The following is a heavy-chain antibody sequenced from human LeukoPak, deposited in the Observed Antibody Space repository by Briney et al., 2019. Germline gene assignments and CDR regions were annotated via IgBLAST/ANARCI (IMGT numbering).Heavy chain of an antibody. CDR1: GFTFSSYS. CDR2: ISSSSSYI. CDR3: ARGCSGGSCYLNDY. V-gene: IGHV3-21*01. Sequence: GSLRLSCAASGFTFSSYSMNWVRQAPGKGLEWVSSISSSSSYIYYADSVKGRFTISRDNAKNSLYLQMNSLRAEDTAVYYCARGCSGGSCYLNDYWGQGTLVTASS. J-gene: IGHJ4*02. D-gene: IGHD2-15*01.